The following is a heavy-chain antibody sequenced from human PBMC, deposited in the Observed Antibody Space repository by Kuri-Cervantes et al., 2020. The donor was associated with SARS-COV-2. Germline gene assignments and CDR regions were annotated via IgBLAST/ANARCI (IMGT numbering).Heavy chain of an antibody. CDR1: GFTFSSYG. CDR2: ISYDGSNK. CDR3: AKEEKVLRFLEWLGGMDV. J-gene: IGHJ6*02. D-gene: IGHD3-3*01. Sequence: GESLKISCAASGFTFSSYGMHWVRQAPGKGLEWVAVISYDGSNKYYADSVKGRFTISRDNSKNTLYLQMNSLRAEDTAVYCCAKEEKVLRFLEWLGGMDVWGQGTTVTVSS. V-gene: IGHV3-30*18.